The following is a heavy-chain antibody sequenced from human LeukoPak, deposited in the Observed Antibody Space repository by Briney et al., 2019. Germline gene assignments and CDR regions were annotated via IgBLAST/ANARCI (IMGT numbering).Heavy chain of an antibody. J-gene: IGHJ4*02. CDR2: INPSGGST. V-gene: IGHV1-46*01. CDR3: ARGGPDTAMVRIGDY. Sequence: ASVKVSCKASGYTLTSYYMHWVRQAPGQGLEWMGIINPSGGSTSYAQKFQGRVTMTRDTSTSTVYMELSSLRSEDTAVYYCARGGPDTAMVRIGDYWGQGTLVTVSS. CDR1: GYTLTSYY. D-gene: IGHD5-18*01.